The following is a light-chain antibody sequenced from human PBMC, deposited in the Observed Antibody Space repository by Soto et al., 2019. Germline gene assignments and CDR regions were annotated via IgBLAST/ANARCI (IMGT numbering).Light chain of an antibody. Sequence: QSALTQPASVSGSPGQSITISCTGTSSDVGGYNYVSWYQQHPGKAPKLMIYDVSNRPSGVSNRFSGSKSGNTASLTISGIPAEDEADYYCSSYTSSSTLGVFGGGTKVTVL. CDR3: SSYTSSSTLGV. J-gene: IGLJ3*02. CDR1: SSDVGGYNY. V-gene: IGLV2-14*01. CDR2: DVS.